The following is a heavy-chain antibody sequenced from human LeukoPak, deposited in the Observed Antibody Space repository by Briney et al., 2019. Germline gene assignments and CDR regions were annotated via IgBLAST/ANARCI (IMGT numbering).Heavy chain of an antibody. D-gene: IGHD4-17*01. CDR1: GFTFSSSA. Sequence: ASVKVSCKDSGFTFSSSAMQWVRQARGQRLEWIGWIVVGSGNTNYAQKFQERVTISRDMSTSTAYMELSSLRSEDTAVYYCASDPTVPDAFDIWGQGTMVTVSS. V-gene: IGHV1-58*02. J-gene: IGHJ3*02. CDR3: ASDPTVPDAFDI. CDR2: IVVGSGNT.